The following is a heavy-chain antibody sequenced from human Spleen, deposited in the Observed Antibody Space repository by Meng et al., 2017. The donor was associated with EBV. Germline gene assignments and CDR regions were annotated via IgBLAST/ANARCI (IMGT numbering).Heavy chain of an antibody. D-gene: IGHD5-24*01. CDR1: GYRFTSYG. CDR2: ISAYNGNR. V-gene: IGHV1-18*01. CDR3: ARDLEDGDFDY. J-gene: IGHJ4*02. Sequence: QVQLVQSGCELKKPGASVKISFTASGYRFTSYGISWVRQAPRQGLEWMGWISAYNGNRNYGQKLQGRVTMTTDTSTSTAYMELRSLRSDDTAVYYCARDLEDGDFDYWGQGTLVTVSS.